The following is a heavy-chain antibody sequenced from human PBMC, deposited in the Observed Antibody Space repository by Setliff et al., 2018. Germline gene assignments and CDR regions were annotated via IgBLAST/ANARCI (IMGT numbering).Heavy chain of an antibody. CDR1: GFSFSGYG. J-gene: IGHJ3*02. D-gene: IGHD1-1*01. CDR2: ISSTSNTM. Sequence: GGSLRLSCATSGFSFSGYGMHWVRQAPGKGLEWISYISSTSNTMYYADSVKGRFTISRDNAKNSLYLQMNSLRAEETAVYYCAREGTERLERAFDIWGQGTMVTVSS. V-gene: IGHV3-48*04. CDR3: AREGTERLERAFDI.